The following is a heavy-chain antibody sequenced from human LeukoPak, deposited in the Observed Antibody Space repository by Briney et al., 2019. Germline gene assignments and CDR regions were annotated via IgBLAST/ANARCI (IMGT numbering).Heavy chain of an antibody. CDR1: GDSISSSDYY. V-gene: IGHV4-61*08. J-gene: IGHJ5*01. CDR2: IYYSGST. D-gene: IGHD1-26*01. Sequence: SETLSLTCTVSGDSISSSDYYWSWIRQPPGKGLEWIGYIYYSGSTNFNPSLKSRVTMSVDMSKNQFSLRLTSVTAADTAVYYCARSAAGVVGAADSWGQGTLVTVSS. CDR3: ARSAAGVVGAADS.